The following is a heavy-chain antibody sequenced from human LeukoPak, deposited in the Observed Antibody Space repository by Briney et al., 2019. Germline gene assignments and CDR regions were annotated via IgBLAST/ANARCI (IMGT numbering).Heavy chain of an antibody. CDR1: GYTFTGYY. V-gene: IGHV1-2*02. J-gene: IGHJ4*02. CDR3: ARSWSSSSGNYHKSKYYFDY. D-gene: IGHD6-6*01. CDR2: INPNSGGT. Sequence: ASVKVSCKASGYTFTGYYMHWVRQAPGQGLEWMGWINPNSGGTNYAQKFQGRVTMTRDTSISTAYMELGRLRSDDTAVYYCARSWSSSSGNYHKSKYYFDYWGQGTLVTVSS.